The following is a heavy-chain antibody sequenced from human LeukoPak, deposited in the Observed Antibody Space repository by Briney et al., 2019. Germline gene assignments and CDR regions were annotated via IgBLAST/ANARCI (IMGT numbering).Heavy chain of an antibody. Sequence: SGGSLRLSCAASGFSLTSFAMAWVRQSPGKRLEWVSGILADGYTTYYADSVKGRFTISRDISKNTMYLQMNPLTADDTATYFCAKDLNYGDGRWEFDPWGQGTLVT. CDR3: AKDLNYGDGRWEFDP. CDR2: ILADGYTT. J-gene: IGHJ5*02. D-gene: IGHD4/OR15-4a*01. V-gene: IGHV3-23*01. CDR1: GFSLTSFA.